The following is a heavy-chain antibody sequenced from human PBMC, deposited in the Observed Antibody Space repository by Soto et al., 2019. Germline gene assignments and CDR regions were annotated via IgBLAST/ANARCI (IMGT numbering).Heavy chain of an antibody. CDR1: GGTFSSYA. CDR2: IIPIFGTA. J-gene: IGHJ6*02. V-gene: IGHV1-69*13. D-gene: IGHD2-15*01. Sequence: SVKVSCKASGGTFSSYAISWVRQAPGQGLEWMGGIIPIFGTANYAQKFQGRVTITADESTSTAYMELSSLRSEDTAVYYCARDSSHIVVVVAARLHYYYYGMDVWGQGTTVTVSS. CDR3: ARDSSHIVVVVAARLHYYYYGMDV.